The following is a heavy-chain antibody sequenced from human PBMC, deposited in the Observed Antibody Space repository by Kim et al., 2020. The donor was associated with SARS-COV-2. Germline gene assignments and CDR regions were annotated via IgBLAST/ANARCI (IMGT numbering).Heavy chain of an antibody. CDR3: ARSAGPYAYYFAY. Sequence: GESLKISCKGSGYNFPSYWIGWVRQMPGKGLEWMGIIYLGDSDTRYSPSFQGQVTISADKSTTTAYLQWSSLKASDTAMYYCARSAGPYAYYFAYWGQGTLVTVSS. CDR2: IYLGDSDT. J-gene: IGHJ4*02. V-gene: IGHV5-51*01. CDR1: GYNFPSYW. D-gene: IGHD3-16*01.